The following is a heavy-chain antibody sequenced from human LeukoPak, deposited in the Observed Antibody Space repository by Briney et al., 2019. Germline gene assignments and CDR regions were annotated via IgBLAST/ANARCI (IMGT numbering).Heavy chain of an antibody. J-gene: IGHJ6*03. CDR2: ISGSGGST. D-gene: IGHD2-21*02. CDR3: AKAGAYCGGDCYPGYYYYYMDV. CDR1: GFTFSSYA. Sequence: GGSLRLSCAASGFTFSSYAMSWVRQAPGKGLEWVSAISGSGGSTYYADSVKGRFTISRDNSKNTLYLQMNSLRAEDTAVYYCAKAGAYCGGDCYPGYYYYYMDVWGKGTTVTVSS. V-gene: IGHV3-23*01.